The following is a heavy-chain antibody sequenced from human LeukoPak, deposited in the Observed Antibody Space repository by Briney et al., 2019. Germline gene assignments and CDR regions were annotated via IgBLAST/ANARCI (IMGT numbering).Heavy chain of an antibody. V-gene: IGHV6-1*01. CDR3: ARGVVGVTDFDY. Sequence: SQTLSLTCAISGDSLSSNSAAWNWVRQSPSRGLEWLGRTYYRSKLYNDCAVSVKSRITINPDTSKNQFSLQLNSVTPEDTAVYYCARGVVGVTDFDYWGQGTLVTVSS. CDR2: TYYRSKLYN. CDR1: GDSLSSNSAA. J-gene: IGHJ4*02. D-gene: IGHD1-26*01.